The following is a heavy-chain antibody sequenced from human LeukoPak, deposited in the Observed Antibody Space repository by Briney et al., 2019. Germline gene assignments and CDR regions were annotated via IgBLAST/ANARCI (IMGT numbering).Heavy chain of an antibody. CDR2: VYWDDDK. CDR3: AHRGSYYLFDY. J-gene: IGHJ4*02. Sequence: SGPTLVNPKQTLTLTCTFTGFSLSTSGVGVGWIRQSPGKALEWLALVYWDDDKRYSPSLKSRLTITKDTSRNRVFLTMTNMDPVDTATYYCAHRGSYYLFDYWGQGTLVTVSS. CDR1: GFSLSTSGVG. V-gene: IGHV2-5*02. D-gene: IGHD1-26*01.